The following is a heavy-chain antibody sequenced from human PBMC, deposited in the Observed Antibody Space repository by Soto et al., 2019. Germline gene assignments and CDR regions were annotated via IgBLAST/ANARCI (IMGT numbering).Heavy chain of an antibody. J-gene: IGHJ6*03. CDR3: ARGRGGTMVRGVIRPYYMDV. D-gene: IGHD3-10*01. Sequence: TLETLSLTCAVYGGSCSGYYWSWIRQPPGKGLEWIGEINHSGSTNYNPSLKSRVTISVDTSKNQFSLKLSSVTAADTAVYYCARGRGGTMVRGVIRPYYMDVWGKGTTVTVSS. V-gene: IGHV4-34*01. CDR2: INHSGST. CDR1: GGSCSGYY.